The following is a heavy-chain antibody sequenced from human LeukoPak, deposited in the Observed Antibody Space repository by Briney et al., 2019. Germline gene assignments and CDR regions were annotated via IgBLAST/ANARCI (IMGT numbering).Heavy chain of an antibody. Sequence: QPGRSLRLSCAPSGFTFSNFGMHWVRQAPGKGLEWVSVISYDGSNKYYADSVKGRFTISRDNSKNMVYLQMNSLRAEDTGVYYCAKDRSTGYGDYWGQGTLVTVSS. CDR2: ISYDGSNK. J-gene: IGHJ4*02. D-gene: IGHD5-12*01. CDR3: AKDRSTGYGDY. CDR1: GFTFSNFG. V-gene: IGHV3-30*18.